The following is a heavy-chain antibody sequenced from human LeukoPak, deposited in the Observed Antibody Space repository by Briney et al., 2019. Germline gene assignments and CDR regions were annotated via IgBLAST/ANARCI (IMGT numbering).Heavy chain of an antibody. CDR3: ARAGYSYSYYYYYYMDV. J-gene: IGHJ6*03. CDR1: GGSISSYY. D-gene: IGHD5-18*01. Sequence: SETLSLTCTVSGGSISSYYWSWIRQPPGKGLEWIGYIYYSGSTNYNSSLKSRVTISVDTSKNQFSLKLSSVTAADTAVYYCARAGYSYSYYYYYYMDVWGKGTTVTVSS. V-gene: IGHV4-59*01. CDR2: IYYSGST.